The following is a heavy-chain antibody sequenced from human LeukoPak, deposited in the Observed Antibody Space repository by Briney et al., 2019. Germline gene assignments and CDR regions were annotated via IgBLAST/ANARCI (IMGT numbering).Heavy chain of an antibody. CDR3: TGGPTQQWLYYGMDV. J-gene: IGHJ6*02. Sequence: GGSLRLSCTASGFTFGDHAMSWVRQAPGKGLEWVGFIRSKTYGGTTEYAASVKGRFTISRDDSKSIAYLQMNSLKTEDTAVYYCTGGPTQQWLYYGMDVWGQGTTVTVSS. D-gene: IGHD5-18*01. CDR2: IRSKTYGGTT. CDR1: GFTFGDHA. V-gene: IGHV3-49*04.